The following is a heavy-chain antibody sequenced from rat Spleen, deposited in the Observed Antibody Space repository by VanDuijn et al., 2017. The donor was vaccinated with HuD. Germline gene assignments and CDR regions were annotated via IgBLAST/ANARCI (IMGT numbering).Heavy chain of an antibody. V-gene: IGHV5-19*01. Sequence: EVQLVETGGGLVQPGRSLKLSCVASGFTFSSYWMYWIRQAPTKGLEWVTSISPSGGNTYYRDSVKGRFTVSRDNAKSTLYLQMDSLRSEDTATYYCTRGYAHYWGQGVMVTVSS. CDR1: GFTFSSYW. CDR3: TRGYAHY. CDR2: ISPSGGNT. D-gene: IGHD1-12*01. J-gene: IGHJ2*01.